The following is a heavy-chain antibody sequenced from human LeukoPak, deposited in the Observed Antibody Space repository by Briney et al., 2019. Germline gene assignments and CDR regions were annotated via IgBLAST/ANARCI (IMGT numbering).Heavy chain of an antibody. Sequence: PSETLSLTCTVSGGSISSSTYYWGWIRQPPGKGLEGIGSIYYTGSTYYNPSLKSRVTISVDTSKHQFTLNLSSVTAADTAVYYCARRSANYATVDYWGQGTLVTVSS. CDR2: IYYTGST. D-gene: IGHD4/OR15-4a*01. J-gene: IGHJ4*02. CDR3: ARRSANYATVDY. CDR1: GGSISSSTYY. V-gene: IGHV4-39*06.